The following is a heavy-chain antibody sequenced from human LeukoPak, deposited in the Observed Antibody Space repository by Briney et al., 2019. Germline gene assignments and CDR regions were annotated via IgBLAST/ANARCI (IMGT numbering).Heavy chain of an antibody. V-gene: IGHV4-39*01. CDR3: ARHSRSGYGGYENAFDL. D-gene: IGHD5-12*01. CDR2: MYYSGST. J-gene: IGHJ3*01. Sequence: PSETLSLTCTVSGGSVSSGSYYWGWIRQPPGKGLEWIGSMYYSGSTYYNPSLKSRVTISVDTSKNQFSLKVRSVTAADTAVYYCARHSRSGYGGYENAFDLWGQGTMVSVSS. CDR1: GGSVSSGSYY.